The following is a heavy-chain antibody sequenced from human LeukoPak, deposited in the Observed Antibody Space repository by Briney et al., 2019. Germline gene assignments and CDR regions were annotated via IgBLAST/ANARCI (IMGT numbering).Heavy chain of an antibody. J-gene: IGHJ5*02. V-gene: IGHV3-33*08. CDR1: GFTLSSYA. CDR2: IWYDGSNK. D-gene: IGHD4-17*01. CDR3: ARDGPTTTNRNNWFDP. Sequence: SLRLSCAASGFTLSSYAMSWVRQASGKGLVWVVVIWYDGSNKYYVESVKGRFTISRDNSKNTLYLQMNSLRAEDTAVYYCARDGPTTTNRNNWFDPWGQGTLVTVSS.